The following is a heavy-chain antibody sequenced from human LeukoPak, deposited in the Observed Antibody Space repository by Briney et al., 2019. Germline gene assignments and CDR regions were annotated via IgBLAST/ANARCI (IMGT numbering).Heavy chain of an antibody. D-gene: IGHD5-18*01. Sequence: PGRSLRLSCTASGFNIGDHAMSWVRQAPGKGLEWVSFIRSNAYGGTKEYAASAKGRFTIPRDDFKSIVYLQMDSLTSEDTGVYYCTRGPIYLWPYSGTDVWGQGTTV. CDR1: GFNIGDHA. CDR2: IRSNAYGGTK. J-gene: IGHJ6*02. CDR3: TRGPIYLWPYSGTDV. V-gene: IGHV3-49*04.